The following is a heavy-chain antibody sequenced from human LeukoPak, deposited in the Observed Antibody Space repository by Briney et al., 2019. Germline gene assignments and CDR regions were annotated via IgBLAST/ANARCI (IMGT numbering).Heavy chain of an antibody. J-gene: IGHJ4*02. D-gene: IGHD3-10*01. V-gene: IGHV4-34*01. CDR2: INHSGST. Sequence: SETLSLTCAIYGGSFSGYYWSWIRQPPGKGLEWIGEINHSGSTNYNPSLKSRVTISVDTSKNQFSLKLSSVTAADTAVYYCARGLSPRINMVRGVRPPFRGVFDYWGQGTLVTVSS. CDR1: GGSFSGYY. CDR3: ARGLSPRINMVRGVRPPFRGVFDY.